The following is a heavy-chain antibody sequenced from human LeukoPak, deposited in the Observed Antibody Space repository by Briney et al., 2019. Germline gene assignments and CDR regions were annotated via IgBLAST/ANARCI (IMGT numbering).Heavy chain of an antibody. V-gene: IGHV5-51*01. CDR3: ARQGVGYCSSTSCYGRASFDY. CDR1: GYSFTSYW. D-gene: IGHD2-2*03. Sequence: GESLRISCKGSGYSFTSYWIGWVRQMPGKGLEWMGIIYPGYSDTRYSPSLQGQVTISADKSISTAYLQWSSLKASDTAMYYCARQGVGYCSSTSCYGRASFDYWGQGTLVTVSS. CDR2: IYPGYSDT. J-gene: IGHJ4*02.